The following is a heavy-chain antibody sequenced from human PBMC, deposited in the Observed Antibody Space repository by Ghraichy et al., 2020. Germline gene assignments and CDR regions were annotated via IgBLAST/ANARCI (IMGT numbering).Heavy chain of an antibody. Sequence: GGSLRLSCAAFGFTFSSYAMRWVRQAPGKGLEWVSAISGSGDSTYYADSVKGRFTISRDNSKNTLYLQMNSLRAEDSALYYCATRPYYDILTGYGGLDFWGQGTLVTVSS. V-gene: IGHV3-23*01. CDR2: ISGSGDST. CDR1: GFTFSSYA. J-gene: IGHJ4*02. CDR3: ATRPYYDILTGYGGLDF. D-gene: IGHD3-9*01.